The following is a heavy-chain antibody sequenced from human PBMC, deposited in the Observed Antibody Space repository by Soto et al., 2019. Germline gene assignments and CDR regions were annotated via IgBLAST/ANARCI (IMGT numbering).Heavy chain of an antibody. Sequence: QVQLVESGGGVVQPGRSLRLSCAASGFTFSSYGMHWVLQAPGKGLEWVAVISYDGSNKYYADSVKGRFTISRDNSKNTLYLQMNSLRAEDTAVYYCAKDHLVVVPAAISNYYYGMDVWGQGTTVTVSS. CDR1: GFTFSSYG. J-gene: IGHJ6*02. D-gene: IGHD2-2*01. V-gene: IGHV3-30*18. CDR3: AKDHLVVVPAAISNYYYGMDV. CDR2: ISYDGSNK.